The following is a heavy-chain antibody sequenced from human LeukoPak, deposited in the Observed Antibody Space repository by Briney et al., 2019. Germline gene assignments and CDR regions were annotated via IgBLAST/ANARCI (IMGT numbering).Heavy chain of an antibody. CDR1: GGSISSSNW. CDR2: IYHSGST. J-gene: IGHJ4*02. CDR3: ERGRSIWYDLAY. V-gene: IGHV4-4*02. Sequence: PSETLSLTCSVSGGSISSSNWWSWVRQPPGKGLEWIGEIYHSGSTNYNPSLKSRVTISVDRYKNQFSLKLSSVTAADTAVYHCERGRSIWYDLAYWAQGPLVTVSS. D-gene: IGHD6-13*01.